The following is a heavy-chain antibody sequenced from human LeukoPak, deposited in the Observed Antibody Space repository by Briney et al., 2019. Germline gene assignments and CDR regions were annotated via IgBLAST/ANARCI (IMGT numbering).Heavy chain of an antibody. D-gene: IGHD6-19*01. CDR2: INHGGST. CDR3: ARDGLSSGWTGGYFDY. J-gene: IGHJ4*02. V-gene: IGHV4-34*01. CDR1: GGSFSGYS. Sequence: SETLSLTCAVYGGSFSGYSWSWIRQPPGKGLEWIGEINHGGSTNYNPSLKSRVTISVDTSKNQFSLRLSSVTAADTAVYYCARDGLSSGWTGGYFDYWGQGTLVTVSS.